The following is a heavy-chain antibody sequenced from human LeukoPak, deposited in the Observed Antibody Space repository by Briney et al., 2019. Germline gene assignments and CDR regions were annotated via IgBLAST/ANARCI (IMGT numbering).Heavy chain of an antibody. Sequence: GASVKVSCKAPGYTFTSYYMHWVRQAPGQGLEWMGIINPSGGSTSYAQKFQGRVTMTRDTSTSTVYMELSSLRSEDTAVYYCASGWGFLYYYDGSGYTPNNAFDIWGQGTMVTVSS. D-gene: IGHD3-22*01. V-gene: IGHV1-46*01. CDR3: ASGWGFLYYYDGSGYTPNNAFDI. CDR1: GYTFTSYY. CDR2: INPSGGST. J-gene: IGHJ3*02.